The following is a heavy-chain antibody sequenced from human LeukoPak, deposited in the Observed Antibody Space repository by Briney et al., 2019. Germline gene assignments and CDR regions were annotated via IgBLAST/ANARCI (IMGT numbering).Heavy chain of an antibody. J-gene: IGHJ4*02. CDR3: AKDERKPVTNTVTTLGNLDY. Sequence: DSVKGRFTISRDKSRDTLSLQMNRLRPEDTAVYYCAKDERKPVTNTVTTLGNLDYWGQGTLVTVSS. D-gene: IGHD4-17*01. V-gene: IGHV3-30*02.